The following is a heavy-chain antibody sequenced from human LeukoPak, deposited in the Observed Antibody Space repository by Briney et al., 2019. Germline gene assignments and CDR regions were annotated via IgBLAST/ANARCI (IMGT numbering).Heavy chain of an antibody. CDR3: ARDSTGYWYFDL. CDR2: IIPIFGTA. CDR1: GGTFSSYA. V-gene: IGHV1-69*13. J-gene: IGHJ2*01. D-gene: IGHD3-3*02. Sequence: SVKVSSKASGGTFSSYAISWVRPAPGQGLEWMGGIIPIFGTANYAQKFQGRVTITADESTSTAYMELSSLRSEDTAVYYCARDSTGYWYFDLWGRGTLVSVSS.